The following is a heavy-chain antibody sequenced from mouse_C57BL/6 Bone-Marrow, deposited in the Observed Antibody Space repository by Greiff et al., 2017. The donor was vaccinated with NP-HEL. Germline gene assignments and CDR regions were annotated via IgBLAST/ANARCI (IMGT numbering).Heavy chain of an antibody. J-gene: IGHJ4*01. Sequence: EVQLVESGGGLVQPGGSLNLSCAASGFTFTDYYMSWVRQPPGKALEWLGFIRNKANGYSSEYSLSVKVRFTISRDNSHSILYLQMNALRAKDSATSYCSGSIYYDYADDPFCAMDYWGQGTAVTVTA. CDR2: IRNKANGYSS. V-gene: IGHV7-3*01. D-gene: IGHD2-4*01. CDR1: GFTFTDYY. CDR3: SGSIYYDYADDPFCAMDY.